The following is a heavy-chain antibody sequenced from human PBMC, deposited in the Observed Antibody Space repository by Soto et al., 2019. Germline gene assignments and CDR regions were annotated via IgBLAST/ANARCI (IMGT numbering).Heavy chain of an antibody. V-gene: IGHV4-31*03. D-gene: IGHD2-2*01. CDR2: IYYSGST. Sequence: QVQLQESGPGLVKPSQTLSLTCTVSGGSISSGGYYWSWIRQHPGKGLEWIGYIYYSGSTYYNPSLKSRVTLSVDTSKYQFSLKLSSVTAADTAVYYCARFWRGPAAIYYYYGMDVWGQGTTVTVSS. J-gene: IGHJ6*02. CDR3: ARFWRGPAAIYYYYGMDV. CDR1: GGSISSGGYY.